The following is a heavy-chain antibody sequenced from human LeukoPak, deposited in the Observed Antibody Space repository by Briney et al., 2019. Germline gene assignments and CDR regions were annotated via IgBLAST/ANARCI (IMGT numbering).Heavy chain of an antibody. CDR3: ATSYPHYDSSGYYFDY. D-gene: IGHD3-22*01. Sequence: GGSLRLSCAASGFTFSSYAMHWVRQAPGKGLEWVAVISYDGSNKYYADSVKGRFTISRDNSKNTLYLQMNSLRAEDTAVYYCATSYPHYDSSGYYFDYWGQGTLVTVSS. V-gene: IGHV3-30-3*01. J-gene: IGHJ4*02. CDR1: GFTFSSYA. CDR2: ISYDGSNK.